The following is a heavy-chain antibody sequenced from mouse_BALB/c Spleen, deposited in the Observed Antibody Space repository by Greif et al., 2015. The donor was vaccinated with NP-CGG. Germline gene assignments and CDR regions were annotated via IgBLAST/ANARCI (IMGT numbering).Heavy chain of an antibody. D-gene: IGHD4-1*01. J-gene: IGHJ4*01. Sequence: QVQLQQSGPELVKPGASVKISCEASGYTFTDYYINWVNQKPGQGLGWIGWIYPGSGNTKYNEKFKGKATLTVDTSSSTAYMQVSSLTSEDTAVYFCARRTGTEAMDYWGQGTSVTVSS. CDR3: ARRTGTEAMDY. CDR2: IYPGSGNT. CDR1: GYTFTDYY. V-gene: IGHV1-84*02.